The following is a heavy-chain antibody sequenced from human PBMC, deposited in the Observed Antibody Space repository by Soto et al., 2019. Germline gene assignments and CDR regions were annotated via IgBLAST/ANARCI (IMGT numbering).Heavy chain of an antibody. CDR2: IYYSGST. CDR1: GGSISSYY. V-gene: IGHV4-59*08. CDR3: AGGYFQFYFDY. J-gene: IGHJ4*02. D-gene: IGHD5-18*01. Sequence: SETLSLTCTVSGGSISSYYWSWIRQPPGKGLEWIGYIYYSGSTNYSPSLKSRVTISVDTSKNQFSLKLSSVTAADTAVYYCAGGYFQFYFDYWGQGTLVTVSS.